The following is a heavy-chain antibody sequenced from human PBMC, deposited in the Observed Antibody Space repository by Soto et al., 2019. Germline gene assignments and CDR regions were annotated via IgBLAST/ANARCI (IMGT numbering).Heavy chain of an antibody. J-gene: IGHJ5*02. V-gene: IGHV4-34*01. CDR3: ARGRLGIAARRKGWFDP. CDR2: INHSGST. D-gene: IGHD6-6*01. Sequence: PSETLSLTCAVYGGSFSGYYWSWIRQPPGKGLEWIGEINHSGSTNYNPSLKSRVTISVDTSKNQFSLKLSSVTAADTAVYYCARGRLGIAARRKGWFDPWGQGTLVTVSS. CDR1: GGSFSGYY.